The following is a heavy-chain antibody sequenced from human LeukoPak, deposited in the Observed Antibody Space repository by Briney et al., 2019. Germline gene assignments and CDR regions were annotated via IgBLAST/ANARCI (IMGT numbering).Heavy chain of an antibody. CDR3: ARIQGASGLYYYYYYGMDV. CDR1: GYTFTSYA. CDR2: INAGNGNT. D-gene: IGHD1-1*01. J-gene: IGHJ6*02. Sequence: ASVKVSCKASGYTFTSYAMHWVRQAPGQRLEWMGWINAGNGNTKYSQKFQGRVTITRDTSASKAYMELSSLRSEDTAVYYCARIQGASGLYYYYYYGMDVWGQGTTVTVSS. V-gene: IGHV1-3*01.